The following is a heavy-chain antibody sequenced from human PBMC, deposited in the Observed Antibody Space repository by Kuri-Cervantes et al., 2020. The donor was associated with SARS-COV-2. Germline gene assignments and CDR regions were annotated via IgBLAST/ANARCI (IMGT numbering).Heavy chain of an antibody. CDR2: IDSSSYYI. Sequence: GESLKISCAASGFIFSGYSMNWIRQAPGKGLEWVASIDSSSYYIYHADSVKGRFNISRDTSKNTVSLHMNSLRAEDTAMYYCATGAANSYMDVWGRGTTVTVSS. V-gene: IGHV3-21*04. D-gene: IGHD3-10*01. CDR1: GFIFSGYS. J-gene: IGHJ6*03. CDR3: ATGAANSYMDV.